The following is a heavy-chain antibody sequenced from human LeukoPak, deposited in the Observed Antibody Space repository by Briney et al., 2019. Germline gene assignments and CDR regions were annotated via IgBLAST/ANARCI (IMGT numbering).Heavy chain of an antibody. CDR3: AKDFYGSGSPDV. D-gene: IGHD3-10*01. CDR1: GFTFSSYG. Sequence: PGGSLRLSCAASGFTFSSYGMHWVRQAPGKGLEWVAVIWYDGSNKYYADSVKGRFTISRDNSKNTLYLQMNSLRAEDTAVYYCAKDFYGSGSPDVWGQGTTVTVSS. CDR2: IWYDGSNK. J-gene: IGHJ6*02. V-gene: IGHV3-30*02.